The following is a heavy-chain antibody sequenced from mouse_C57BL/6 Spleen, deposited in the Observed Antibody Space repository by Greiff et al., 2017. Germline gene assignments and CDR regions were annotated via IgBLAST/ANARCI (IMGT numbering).Heavy chain of an antibody. CDR3: ARGAFFDY. Sequence: VKLQESGAELVRPGTSVKVSCKASGYAFTNYLIEWVKQRPGQGLEWIGVINPGSGGTNYNEKFKGKATLTADKSSSTAYMQLSSLTSEDSAVYCCARGAFFDYWGQGTTLTVSS. J-gene: IGHJ2*01. CDR1: GYAFTNYL. V-gene: IGHV1-54*01. CDR2: INPGSGGT.